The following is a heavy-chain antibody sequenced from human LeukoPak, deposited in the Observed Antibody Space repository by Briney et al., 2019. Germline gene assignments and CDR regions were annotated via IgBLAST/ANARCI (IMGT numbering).Heavy chain of an antibody. CDR2: ISSSSSYI. CDR1: GFTFSSYS. V-gene: IGHV3-21*01. CDR3: ARPMILGENWFDP. Sequence: GSLRLSCAASGFTFSSYSMNWVRQAPGKGLEWVSSISSSSSYIYYADSVKGRFTISRDNAKNSMYLQMNSLRAEDTAVYYCARPMILGENWFDPWGQGTLVTVSS. D-gene: IGHD3-22*01. J-gene: IGHJ5*02.